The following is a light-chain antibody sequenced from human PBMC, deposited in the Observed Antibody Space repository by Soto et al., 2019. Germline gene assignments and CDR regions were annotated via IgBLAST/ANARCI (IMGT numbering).Light chain of an antibody. J-gene: IGKJ4*01. Sequence: EVVLTQSPATLSLSPGERVSLSCRACQSINNYLAWYQQKPGQAPRLLIYDASNRATGIPARFSGSGSGTDFTLTISSLEPEDFAVYYCQQRVHWPPLTFGGGTKVEIK. CDR1: QSINNY. CDR3: QQRVHWPPLT. V-gene: IGKV3-11*01. CDR2: DAS.